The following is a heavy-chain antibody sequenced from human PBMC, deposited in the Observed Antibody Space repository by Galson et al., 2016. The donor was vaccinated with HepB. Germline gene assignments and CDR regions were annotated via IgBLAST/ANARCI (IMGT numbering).Heavy chain of an antibody. CDR3: ATLLAGHGGTGY. V-gene: IGHV4-61*01. CDR1: GDSVSGELYH. CDR2: TYYGQAN. Sequence: SETLSLTCTVSGDSVSGELYHWMWVRQPAGKGLEWMGHTYYGQANRYSPSLKSRVTISIDTPKNQFSLTLTSVTAADTAVYYCATLLAGHGGTGYWGRGTLVTVSS. D-gene: IGHD3-16*01. J-gene: IGHJ4*02.